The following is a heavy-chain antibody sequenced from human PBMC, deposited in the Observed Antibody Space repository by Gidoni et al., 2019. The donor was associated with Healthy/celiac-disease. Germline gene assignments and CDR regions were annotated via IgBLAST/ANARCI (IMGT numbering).Heavy chain of an antibody. CDR2: IRSKAYGGTT. V-gene: IGHV3-49*03. J-gene: IGHJ6*03. D-gene: IGHD2-2*01. CDR3: TRDRVVVVPAAMNQYYYYYMDV. CDR1: GFTFGDYA. Sequence: EVQLVESGGGLVQPGRSLRLSCTASGFTFGDYAMSWFRKAPGKGLEWVGFIRSKAYGGTTEYAASVKGRFTISRDDSKSIAYLQMNSLKTEDTAVYYCTRDRVVVVPAAMNQYYYYYMDVWGKGTTVTVSS.